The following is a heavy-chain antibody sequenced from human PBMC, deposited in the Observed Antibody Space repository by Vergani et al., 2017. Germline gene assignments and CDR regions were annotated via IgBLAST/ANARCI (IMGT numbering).Heavy chain of an antibody. CDR2: IYPGDSDT. CDR3: ARRGRGYCSSSSCYIIDY. J-gene: IGHJ4*02. CDR1: GYSFGNYW. Sequence: EVELVQSGPEMRKPGESLKISCKGSGYSFGNYWIGWVRQMPGKGLEWMGIIYPGDSDTRYSPSFQGQVTISADKSISTAYLQWSSLKAADTAMYYCARRGRGYCSSSSCYIIDYWGQGTLVTVSS. D-gene: IGHD2-2*02. V-gene: IGHV5-51*03.